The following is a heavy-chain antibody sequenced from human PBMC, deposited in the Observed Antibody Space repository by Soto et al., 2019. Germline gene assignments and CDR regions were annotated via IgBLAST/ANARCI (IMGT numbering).Heavy chain of an antibody. CDR2: INPNSGGT. D-gene: IGHD2-2*01. J-gene: IGHJ4*02. CDR1: GYTFTGYY. V-gene: IGHV1-2*04. Sequence: GASVKVSCKASGYTFTGYYMHWVRQAPGQGLEWMGWINPNSGGTNYAQKFQGWVTLTRDTSISTAYMELSRLRSDDTAVYYCARGYCSSTRCYTDFDYWGQGTLVTSPQ. CDR3: ARGYCSSTRCYTDFDY.